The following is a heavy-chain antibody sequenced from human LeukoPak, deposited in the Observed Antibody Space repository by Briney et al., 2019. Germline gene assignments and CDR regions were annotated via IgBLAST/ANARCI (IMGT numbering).Heavy chain of an antibody. CDR1: GYTFTSYG. CDR3: ARDGPIVVVPAGYDY. CDR2: ISAYNGNT. D-gene: IGHD2-2*01. Sequence: ASVKVSCKASGYTFTSYGISWARQAPGQGLEWMGWISAYNGNTNYAQKLQGRVTMTTDTSTSTAYMELRSLRSDDTAVYYCARDGPIVVVPAGYDYWGQGTLVTVSS. J-gene: IGHJ4*02. V-gene: IGHV1-18*01.